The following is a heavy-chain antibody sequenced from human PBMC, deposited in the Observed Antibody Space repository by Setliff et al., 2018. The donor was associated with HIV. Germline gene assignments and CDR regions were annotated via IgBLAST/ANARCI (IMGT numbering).Heavy chain of an antibody. CDR1: GFTFSNYA. V-gene: IGHV3-23*01. CDR3: VKDVLKFWSGSGALDF. D-gene: IGHD3-3*01. CDR2: ILSTGERT. Sequence: GGSLRLSCAASGFTFSNYAMSWVRQAPGEGLEWVSAILSTGERTFYADSVKGRFNILRDDSKKTAYLQMNSLRDEDTAVYYSVKDVLKFWSGSGALDFWGPGTLVTVSS. J-gene: IGHJ4*02.